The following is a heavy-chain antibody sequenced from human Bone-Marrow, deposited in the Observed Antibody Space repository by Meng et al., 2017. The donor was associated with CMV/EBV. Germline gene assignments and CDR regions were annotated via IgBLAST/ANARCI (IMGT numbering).Heavy chain of an antibody. J-gene: IGHJ6*02. Sequence: GGSLRLSCAAAGFTFSGSAMHWVRQASGKGLEWVGRIKSKANSYATAYAASVKGRFTISRDDSKNTAYLQMNSLKTEDTAVYYCTRDYDLEKPYYYYGMDVWGQGTTVTVSS. CDR2: IKSKANSYAT. V-gene: IGHV3-73*01. CDR3: TRDYDLEKPYYYYGMDV. D-gene: IGHD3-3*01. CDR1: GFTFSGSA.